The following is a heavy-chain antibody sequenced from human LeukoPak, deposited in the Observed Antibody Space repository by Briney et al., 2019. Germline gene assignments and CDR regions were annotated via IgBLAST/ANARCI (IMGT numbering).Heavy chain of an antibody. CDR2: ISYDGSNK. CDR3: AELGITMIGGV. V-gene: IGHV3-30*04. J-gene: IGHJ6*04. CDR1: GFTFSYYT. D-gene: IGHD3-10*02. Sequence: GGSLRLSCAASGFTFSYYTMHWVRRAPGKGLEGVAVISYDGSNKYYADSVKGRFTISRDNSKNTLYLQMNSLRAEDTAVYYCAELGITMIGGVWGKGTTVTISS.